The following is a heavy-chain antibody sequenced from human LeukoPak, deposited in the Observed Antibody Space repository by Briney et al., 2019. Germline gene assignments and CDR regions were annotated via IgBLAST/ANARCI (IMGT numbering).Heavy chain of an antibody. CDR1: GGPFSGFF. D-gene: IGHD3-10*01. CDR3: ARHDRGSSPPMVRGVIVDYFDY. V-gene: IGHV4-34*01. Sequence: SETLSLTCADYGGPFSGFFWSWIRQPPGKGLEWIGEINHSGTTNYNPSLKSRVAISIDTSKNQFSLKLSSVTAADTAVYYCARHDRGSSPPMVRGVIVDYFDYWGQGTLVTVSS. CDR2: INHSGTT. J-gene: IGHJ4*02.